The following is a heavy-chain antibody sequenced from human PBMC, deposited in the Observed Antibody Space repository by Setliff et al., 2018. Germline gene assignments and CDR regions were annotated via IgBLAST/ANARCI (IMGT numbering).Heavy chain of an antibody. V-gene: IGHV4-39*01. Sequence: SETLSLTCTVSGGSIRSSSYYWGWIRQPPGQGLEWIAYIYYSGITYYNPSLKSRVTISVDTSKNQFSLKLSSVTAADTAVYYCARGLSSSWYLYYYGMDVWGQGTTVTVSS. CDR1: GGSIRSSSYY. CDR3: ARGLSSSWYLYYYGMDV. CDR2: IYYSGIT. J-gene: IGHJ6*02. D-gene: IGHD6-13*01.